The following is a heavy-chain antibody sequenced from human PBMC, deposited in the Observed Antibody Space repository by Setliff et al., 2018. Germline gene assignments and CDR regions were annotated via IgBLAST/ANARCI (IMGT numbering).Heavy chain of an antibody. CDR1: GYTFTTYA. V-gene: IGHV7-4-1*02. D-gene: IGHD2-15*01. J-gene: IGHJ4*02. CDR3: ARHRGGDAGYYFDY. CDR2: INTNTGNP. Sequence: ASVKVSCKTSGYTFTTYAINWVRQAPGQGLEWMRWINTNTGNPTYAQDFTGRFVFSLDTSVSTAYLQISSLKAEDTAVYYCARHRGGDAGYYFDYWGQGTLVTVSS.